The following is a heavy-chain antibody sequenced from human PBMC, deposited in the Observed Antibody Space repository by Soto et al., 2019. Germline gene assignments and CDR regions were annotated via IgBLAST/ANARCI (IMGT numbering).Heavy chain of an antibody. V-gene: IGHV3-30-3*01. D-gene: IGHD2-15*01. Sequence: QVQLVESGGGVVQPGRSLRLSCAVSGFTFGHYAMHWVRQAPGKGLEWVALILHDGSNKYYGDSVKGRFTISRENSNNTLYLQMNAMRAEVTAVYYCARDRDSGGFDVDYWGQGTLVTVSS. CDR3: ARDRDSGGFDVDY. J-gene: IGHJ4*02. CDR1: GFTFGHYA. CDR2: ILHDGSNK.